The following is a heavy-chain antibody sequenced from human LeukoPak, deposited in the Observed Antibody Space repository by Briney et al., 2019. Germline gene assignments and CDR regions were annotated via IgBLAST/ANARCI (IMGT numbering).Heavy chain of an antibody. V-gene: IGHV3-11*01. Sequence: GGSLRLSCVGSGFNLDDYYMSWIRQAPGKGLEWVAYISSSSGAFYYSDSVKGRFTISRDNAKNSLYLQMNSLKTEDTAVYYCTTDGLYWGQGTLVTVSS. J-gene: IGHJ4*02. CDR3: TTDGLY. CDR2: ISSSSGAF. CDR1: GFNLDDYY.